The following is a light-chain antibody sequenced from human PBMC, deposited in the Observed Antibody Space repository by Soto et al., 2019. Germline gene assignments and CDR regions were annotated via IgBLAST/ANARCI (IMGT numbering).Light chain of an antibody. Sequence: EIVMTQCPATLSVSPVERATLSCSASRSVRSNLAWYRQKPSHAPSLLIXSPSTRANVIPARFSGSGSVTEFTLTISSLQSEDFAGHYCQQYNNWPPVTFGQGTRWIS. V-gene: IGKV3-15*01. CDR3: QQYNNWPPVT. CDR1: RSVRSN. CDR2: SPS. J-gene: IGKJ1*01.